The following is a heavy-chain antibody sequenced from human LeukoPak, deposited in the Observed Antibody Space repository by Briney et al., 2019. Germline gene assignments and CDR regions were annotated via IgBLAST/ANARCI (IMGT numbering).Heavy chain of an antibody. CDR2: GYYSGTT. J-gene: IGHJ4*02. V-gene: IGHV4-59*08. CDR1: GGSISTYY. D-gene: IGHD3-10*01. CDR3: ARTYYGSENYYDY. Sequence: SETLSLTCAVSGGSISTYYWSWIRQPPGKGLEWIGYGYYSGTTYYNPSLKSRVTISVDTSKSQFSLKLTSVTAADTALYYCARTYYGSENYYDYWGQGILVTVSS.